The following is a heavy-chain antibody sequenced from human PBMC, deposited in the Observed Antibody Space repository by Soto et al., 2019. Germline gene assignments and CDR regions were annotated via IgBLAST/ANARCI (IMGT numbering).Heavy chain of an antibody. Sequence: ASVKVSCKGSGHTFTGFGISWVRQAPGQGLEWMGWVSAYNGATHYAQKVQGRVTMTADTSTNTAYMELRSLRSDDTAVYYCERDKAFATVSGKNYYSYGMDVWARGTTVTVSS. CDR2: VSAYNGAT. V-gene: IGHV1-18*01. CDR3: ERDKAFATVSGKNYYSYGMDV. D-gene: IGHD6-19*01. CDR1: GHTFTGFG. J-gene: IGHJ6*02.